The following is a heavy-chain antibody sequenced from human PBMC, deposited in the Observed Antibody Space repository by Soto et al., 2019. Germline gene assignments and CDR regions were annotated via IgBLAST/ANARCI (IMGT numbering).Heavy chain of an antibody. Sequence: QVQLVQSGAEVMKPGSSVRVSCRSSGDTFSSYIVNWLRLAPGRGLEWMGRVIPVLTTTDYAQNFRGRVTISADRSTNTVYLDLSSLRSDDTAVYYCARRRYCGYDCYHKHYYGMDVWGQGSLVTVAS. CDR2: VIPVLTTT. D-gene: IGHD2-21*02. J-gene: IGHJ6*02. CDR1: GDTFSSYI. CDR3: ARRRYCGYDCYHKHYYGMDV. V-gene: IGHV1-69*08.